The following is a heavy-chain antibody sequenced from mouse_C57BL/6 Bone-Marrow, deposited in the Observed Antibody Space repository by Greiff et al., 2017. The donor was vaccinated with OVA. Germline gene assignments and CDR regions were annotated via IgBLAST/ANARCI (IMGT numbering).Heavy chain of an antibody. Sequence: VKLQESGAELVKPGASVKISCKASGYAFSSYWMNWVKQRPGKGLEWIGQIYPGDGDTNYNGKFKGKATLTADKSSSTAYMQLSSLTSEDSAVYFCARRRDYGNYLDYWGQGTLVTVSA. D-gene: IGHD2-1*01. J-gene: IGHJ3*01. V-gene: IGHV1-80*01. CDR2: IYPGDGDT. CDR3: ARRRDYGNYLDY. CDR1: GYAFSSYW.